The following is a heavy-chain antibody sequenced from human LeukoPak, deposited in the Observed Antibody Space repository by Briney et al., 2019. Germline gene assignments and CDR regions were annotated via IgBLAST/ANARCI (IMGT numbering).Heavy chain of an antibody. J-gene: IGHJ5*02. CDR1: GGSISSYY. CDR3: AILPTLFGPFDP. V-gene: IGHV4-59*08. D-gene: IGHD3-3*01. CDR2: IYYSGST. Sequence: KPSETLSLTCTVSGGSISSYYWSWIRQPPGKGLEWIGYIYYSGSTNYNPSLKSRVTISVDTSKNQFSLRLSSVTAADTAVYYCAILPTLFGPFDPWGQGALVTVSS.